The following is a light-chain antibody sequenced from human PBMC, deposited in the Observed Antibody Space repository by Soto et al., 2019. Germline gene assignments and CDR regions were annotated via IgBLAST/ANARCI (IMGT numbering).Light chain of an antibody. CDR2: EFT. V-gene: IGLV2-8*01. CDR1: SSDVGGYNY. J-gene: IGLJ1*01. Sequence: QSALTQPPSAAGSPGQSVAISCTGTSSDVGGYNYVSWYQQHPGKAPKLMIYEFTKRPSGVPDRFSGSKSGNTASLTVSGLQAEDEANYYCGSYAGGNTFVFGTGTKLTVL. CDR3: GSYAGGNTFV.